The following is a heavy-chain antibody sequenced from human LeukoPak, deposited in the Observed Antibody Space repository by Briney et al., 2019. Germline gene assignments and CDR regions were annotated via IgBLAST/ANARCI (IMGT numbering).Heavy chain of an antibody. J-gene: IGHJ4*01. V-gene: IGHV4-59*04. CDR2: IYYSESA. CDR3: ARHWNLLYYFDY. D-gene: IGHD1-1*01. CDR1: GGSISSYY. Sequence: SETLSLTCTVSGGSISSYYWSWIRQPPGKGLEWIGAIYYSESAYYNPSLKSRVTISVDTSKNQFSLNLTSVTAADTAVYYCARHWNLLYYFDYWGHGTLVTVSS.